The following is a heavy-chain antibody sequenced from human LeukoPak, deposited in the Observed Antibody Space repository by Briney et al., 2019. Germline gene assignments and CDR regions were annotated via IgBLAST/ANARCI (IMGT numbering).Heavy chain of an antibody. CDR3: ARDPFVGIPDYFDS. Sequence: GGSLRLSCAASEFTFSNYAMHWVRQAPGKGLQWVAVIAHDVSNIYYADSVRGRFTISRDNSKNMLFLQMNSLTSEDTAVYYCARDPFVGIPDYFDSWGQGTLVAVSS. CDR1: EFTFSNYA. CDR2: IAHDVSNI. D-gene: IGHD1-26*01. V-gene: IGHV3-30-3*01. J-gene: IGHJ4*02.